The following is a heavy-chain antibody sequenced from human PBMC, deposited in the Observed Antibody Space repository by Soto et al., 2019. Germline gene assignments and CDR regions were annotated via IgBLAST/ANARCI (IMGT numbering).Heavy chain of an antibody. D-gene: IGHD3-22*01. V-gene: IGHV1-18*04. Sequence: GASVKVSCKASGYTFTSYGISWVRQAPGQGLEWMGWISAYNGNTNYAQKLQGRVTMTTDTSTSTAYMGLRSLRSDDTAVYYCARDYYDSSGYEGYYYGMDVWGQGTTVTVSS. J-gene: IGHJ6*02. CDR3: ARDYYDSSGYEGYYYGMDV. CDR1: GYTFTSYG. CDR2: ISAYNGNT.